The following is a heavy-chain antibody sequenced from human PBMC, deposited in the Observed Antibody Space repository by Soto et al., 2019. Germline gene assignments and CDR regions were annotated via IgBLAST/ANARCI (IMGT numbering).Heavy chain of an antibody. CDR3: AKDRGWSSADLDY. J-gene: IGHJ4*02. D-gene: IGHD6-19*01. CDR2: ISYDGSKK. V-gene: IGHV3-30*18. CDR1: GFTFSSFG. Sequence: QVQLVESGGGVVQPGRCLRLCCAASGFTFSSFGMPWVRQVPGKGLEWVALISYDGSKKYYADSVKGRFTISRDKSKNTLYLQMNSLRVEDTAVYYCAKDRGWSSADLDYWGQGTLVTVSS.